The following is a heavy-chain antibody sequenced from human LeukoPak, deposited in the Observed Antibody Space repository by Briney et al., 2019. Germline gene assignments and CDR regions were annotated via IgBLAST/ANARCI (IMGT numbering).Heavy chain of an antibody. CDR1: GYTFTGYY. CDR2: MNPNSGGT. Sequence: GASVKVSCKASGYTFTGYYMHWVRQAPGQGLEWTAWMNPNSGGTSYAQKFQGRVTMTRDTSISTAYMELSRLRFDDTAVYYCARNKEGKSLDYWGQGTLVTVSS. CDR3: ARNKEGKSLDY. J-gene: IGHJ4*02. V-gene: IGHV1-2*02.